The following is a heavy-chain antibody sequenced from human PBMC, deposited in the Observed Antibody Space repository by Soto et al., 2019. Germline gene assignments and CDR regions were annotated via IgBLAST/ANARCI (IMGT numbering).Heavy chain of an antibody. J-gene: IGHJ4*02. V-gene: IGHV3-23*01. CDR3: AKLDRMSIAALLFDY. CDR1: GFTFSSYA. D-gene: IGHD6-6*01. Sequence: GGSLRLSCAASGFTFSSYAMSWVRQAPGKGLEWVSAISGSGGSTYYADSVKGRFTISRDNSKNTLYLQMNSLRAEDTAVYYCAKLDRMSIAALLFDYWGQGTLVTVSS. CDR2: ISGSGGST.